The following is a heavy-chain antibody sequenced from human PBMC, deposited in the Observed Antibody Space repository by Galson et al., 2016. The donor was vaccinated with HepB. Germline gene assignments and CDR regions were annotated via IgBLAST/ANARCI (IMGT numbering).Heavy chain of an antibody. CDR3: ARHHMHSLFDY. D-gene: IGHD2-2*01. CDR1: AGSISDSSFY. CDR2: VYYTGST. J-gene: IGHJ4*02. V-gene: IGHV4-39*01. Sequence: ETLSLTCTVSAGSISDSSFYWGWVRQPPGKGLEWIGSVYYTGSTYYNPSLKSRASISVDSSRNQFSLRLSFVTAADTSIYYCARHHMHSLFDYLGRGTLVTVSS.